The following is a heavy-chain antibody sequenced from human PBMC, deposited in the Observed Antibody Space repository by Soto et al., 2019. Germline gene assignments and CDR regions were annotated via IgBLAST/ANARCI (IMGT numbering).Heavy chain of an antibody. CDR3: ARDRDSYGFHDY. CDR2: ILYSGTT. D-gene: IGHD5-18*01. V-gene: IGHV4-31*03. CDR1: VGSITSGVSS. Sequence: QVRLQESGPGLWKPSQTLSVTCPASVGSITSGVSSWSWFRQPPGKGLEWMGYILYSGTTYYNPSLKSRVTISIDTSKKQFSLKLSSVTAADTAVYYCARDRDSYGFHDYWGQGTLVTVSS. J-gene: IGHJ4*02.